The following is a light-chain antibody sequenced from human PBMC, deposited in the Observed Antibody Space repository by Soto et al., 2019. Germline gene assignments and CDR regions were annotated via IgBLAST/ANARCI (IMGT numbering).Light chain of an antibody. V-gene: IGLV2-14*01. CDR2: DVS. Sequence: QCVRTQAASGSGVVGESISIISTGTSRAVGGYHYVSWNQQPPGKAPKLLIYDVSNRPSGVSNRFSGSKPGNTASLTISGLQAEDEADYYCSSYTSSSTYVFGTGTKVTVL. CDR3: SSYTSSSTYV. CDR1: SRAVGGYHY. J-gene: IGLJ1*01.